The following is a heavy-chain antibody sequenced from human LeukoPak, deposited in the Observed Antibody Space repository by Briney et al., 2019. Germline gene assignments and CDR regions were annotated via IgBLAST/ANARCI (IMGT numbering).Heavy chain of an antibody. J-gene: IGHJ6*04. CDR3: AELGITMIGGV. CDR1: GFTFSSYS. Sequence: GSLRLSCAASGFTFSSYSMNWVRQAPGKGLEWVSYISSSGSTIYYAGSVKGRFTISRDNAKNSLYLQMNSLRAEDTAVYYCAELGITMIGGVWGKGTTVTISS. D-gene: IGHD3-10*02. V-gene: IGHV3-48*04. CDR2: ISSSGSTI.